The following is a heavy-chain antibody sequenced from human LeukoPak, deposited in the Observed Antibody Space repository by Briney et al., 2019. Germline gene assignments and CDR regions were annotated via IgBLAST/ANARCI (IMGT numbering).Heavy chain of an antibody. J-gene: IGHJ4*02. D-gene: IGHD4-17*01. CDR2: INSDGSNT. V-gene: IGHV3-74*01. CDR1: GFTFSSSW. CDR3: ARGGDGLGY. Sequence: GGSLRLSCAASGFTFSSSWMHWVRQAPGKGLVWVSRINSDGSNTNYADSVKGRFTISRDNAKNTLHLQMNSLRVEDTAVYYCARGGDGLGYWGRGTLVTVSS.